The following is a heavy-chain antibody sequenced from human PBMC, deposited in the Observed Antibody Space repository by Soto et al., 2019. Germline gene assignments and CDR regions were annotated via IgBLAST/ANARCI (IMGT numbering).Heavy chain of an antibody. CDR2: IIPIFGTA. CDR3: ARDGGRHSGGIDY. V-gene: IGHV1-69*01. D-gene: IGHD3-16*01. J-gene: IGHJ4*02. CDR1: GGTFSSYS. Sequence: QVQLVQSGAEVKKPGSSVKVSCKASGGTFSSYSLNWVRQAPGQGLEWMGEIIPIFGTANYAQKFQGRVTITADESTITAYMELSSLRSDDTAVYYGARDGGRHSGGIDYWGQGTLVTVSS.